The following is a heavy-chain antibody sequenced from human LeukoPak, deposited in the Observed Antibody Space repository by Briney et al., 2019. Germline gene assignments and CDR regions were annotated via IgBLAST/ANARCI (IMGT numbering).Heavy chain of an antibody. CDR1: GFTFSSYD. J-gene: IGHJ6*02. V-gene: IGHV3-13*01. CDR3: ARGIYSYGTYYYYGMDV. CDR2: IGTAGDT. Sequence: GGSLRLSCAASGFTFSSYDMHWVRHATGKGLEWVSAIGTAGDTYYPGSVKGRFTISRENAKNSLYLQMNSLRAGDTAVYYCARGIYSYGTYYYYGMDVWGQGTTVAVSS. D-gene: IGHD5-18*01.